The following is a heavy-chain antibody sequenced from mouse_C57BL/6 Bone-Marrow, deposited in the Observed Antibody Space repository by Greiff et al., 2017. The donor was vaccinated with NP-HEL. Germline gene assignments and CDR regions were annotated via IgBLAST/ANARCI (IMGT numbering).Heavy chain of an antibody. CDR3: ARSLVYYGSSVFAY. V-gene: IGHV14-2*01. CDR1: GFNIKDYY. D-gene: IGHD1-1*01. J-gene: IGHJ3*01. Sequence: LMESGAELVKPGASVKLSCTASGFNIKDYYMHWVKQRTEQGLEWIGRIDPEDGETKYAPKFREKATITADTSSTTAYLQLSSLTSEDTAVYYCARSLVYYGSSVFAYWGQGTLVTVSA. CDR2: IDPEDGET.